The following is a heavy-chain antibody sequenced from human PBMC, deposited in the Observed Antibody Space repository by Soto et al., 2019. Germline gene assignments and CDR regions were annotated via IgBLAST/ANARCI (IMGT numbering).Heavy chain of an antibody. J-gene: IGHJ4*02. CDR3: ARDICIAVAGPPGY. CDR1: GFTFSSYS. V-gene: IGHV3-48*01. D-gene: IGHD6-19*01. Sequence: EVQLVESGGGLVQPGGSLRLSCAASGFTFSSYSMNWVRQAPGKGLEWVSYISSSSSTIYYADSVKGRFTISRDNAKNSLYLQMNSLRAEDTAVYYCARDICIAVAGPPGYWGQGTLVTVSS. CDR2: ISSSSSTI.